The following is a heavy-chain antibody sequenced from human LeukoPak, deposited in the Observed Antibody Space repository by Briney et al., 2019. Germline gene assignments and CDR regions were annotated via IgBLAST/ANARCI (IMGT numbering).Heavy chain of an antibody. J-gene: IGHJ4*02. CDR3: AKSLSHSSSWYPSHFDY. CDR2: ISGSGGST. Sequence: TGGSLRLSCAASGFTFSSYAMSWVRQAPGKGLEWVLAISGSGGSTYYADSVKGRFTISRDNSKNTLYLQMNSLRAEDTAVYYCAKSLSHSSSWYPSHFDYWGQGTLVTVSS. D-gene: IGHD6-13*01. CDR1: GFTFSSYA. V-gene: IGHV3-23*01.